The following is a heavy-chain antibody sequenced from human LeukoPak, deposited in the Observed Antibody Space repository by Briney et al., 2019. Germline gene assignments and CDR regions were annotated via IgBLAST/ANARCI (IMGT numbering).Heavy chain of an antibody. J-gene: IGHJ5*02. D-gene: IGHD2-2*01. CDR2: INPNSGGT. CDR3: AREGYCSSTSCSYNWFDP. Sequence: ASVKVSCKASGYTFTGYYMHWVRQAPGQGLEWMGWINPNSGGTNYAQKFQGRVTMTRDTSISTAYMELSSLRSEDTAVYYCAREGYCSSTSCSYNWFDPWGQGTLVTVSS. CDR1: GYTFTGYY. V-gene: IGHV1-2*02.